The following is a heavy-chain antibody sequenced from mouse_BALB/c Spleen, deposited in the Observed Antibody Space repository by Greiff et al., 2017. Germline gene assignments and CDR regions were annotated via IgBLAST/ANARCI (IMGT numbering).Heavy chain of an antibody. V-gene: IGHV3-8*02. CDR1: GDSITSGY. D-gene: IGHD2-12*01. J-gene: IGHJ4*01. CDR3: ARSRVTTDYYAMDY. Sequence: EVQLQQSGPSLVKPSQTLSLTCSVTGDSITSGYWNWIRKFPGNKLEYMGYISYSGSTYYNPSLKSRISITRDTSKNQYYLQLNSVTTEDTATYYCARSRVTTDYYAMDYWGQGTSVTVSS. CDR2: ISYSGST.